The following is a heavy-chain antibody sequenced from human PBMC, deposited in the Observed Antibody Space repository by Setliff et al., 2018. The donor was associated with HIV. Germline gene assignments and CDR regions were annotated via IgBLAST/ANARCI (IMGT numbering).Heavy chain of an antibody. CDR3: AMAVADRGVYYLDY. D-gene: IGHD6-19*01. CDR2: IYYSGSA. Sequence: PSETLSLTCIVSGASISSGGYYWSWVRQHPGKGLEWIGYIYYSGSAYYNPSLQNRIDISVGASTNQFSLKLTSVTAADTAVYYCAMAVADRGVYYLDYWGQGTLVTVSS. V-gene: IGHV4-31*03. J-gene: IGHJ4*01. CDR1: GASISSGGYY.